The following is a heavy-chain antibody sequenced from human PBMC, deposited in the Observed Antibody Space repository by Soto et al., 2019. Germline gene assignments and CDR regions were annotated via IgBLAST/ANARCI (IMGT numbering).Heavy chain of an antibody. D-gene: IGHD2-8*01. CDR1: GGTFSSYT. CDR2: IIPILGIA. V-gene: IGHV1-69*08. Sequence: QVQLVQSGAEVKKPGSSVKVSCKASGGTFSSYTISWVRQAPGQGLEWMGRIIPILGIANYAQKFQGRVTITADKDTSTAYMELSSLRSEDTAVYYCARDTNRHFDIWGQGTMVTVSS. J-gene: IGHJ3*02. CDR3: ARDTNRHFDI.